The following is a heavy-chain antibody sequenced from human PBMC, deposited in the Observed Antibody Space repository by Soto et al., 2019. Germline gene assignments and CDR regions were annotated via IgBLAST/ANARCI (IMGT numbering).Heavy chain of an antibody. D-gene: IGHD5-12*01. CDR2: ISSSGSTI. CDR1: RVTLSSYE. Sequence: PAGTKSPSSQASRVTLSSYEKNTARPAPGTGLGWVSYISSSGSTIYYADSVKGRFTISRDNAKNSLYLQMNSLRAEDTAVYYCAKGTSVIVATQSPNDYWGQGALVTVSS. CDR3: AKGTSVIVATQSPNDY. V-gene: IGHV3-48*03. J-gene: IGHJ4*02.